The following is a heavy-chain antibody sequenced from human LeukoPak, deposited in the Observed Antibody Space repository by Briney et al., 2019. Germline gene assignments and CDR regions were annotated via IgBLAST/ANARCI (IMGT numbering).Heavy chain of an antibody. J-gene: IGHJ4*02. D-gene: IGHD3-22*01. CDR1: GFTFSSYA. Sequence: GGSLRLSCAAPGFTFSSYAMSWVSQAPGKGLEWVSAISGSGGSTYYADSVTGRFTISRDNSKNTLYLQMNSLRAEDTAVYYCAKDLTMIVVVSYFDYWGQGTLVTVST. CDR3: AKDLTMIVVVSYFDY. V-gene: IGHV3-23*01. CDR2: ISGSGGST.